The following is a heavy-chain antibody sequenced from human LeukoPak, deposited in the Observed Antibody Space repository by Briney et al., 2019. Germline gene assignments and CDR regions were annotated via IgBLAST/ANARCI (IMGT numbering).Heavy chain of an antibody. CDR3: AKDLLMGTTYAFDI. V-gene: IGHV3-23*01. D-gene: IGHD1-26*01. Sequence: GGSLRLSCAASGFTFSSYAMSWVRQAPGKGLEWVSAIIGSGSSTYYADSVKGRFTISRDNSKNTLFLQLNSLRVEDTALYYCAKDLLMGTTYAFDIWGQGTMVTVSS. CDR2: IIGSGSST. J-gene: IGHJ3*02. CDR1: GFTFSSYA.